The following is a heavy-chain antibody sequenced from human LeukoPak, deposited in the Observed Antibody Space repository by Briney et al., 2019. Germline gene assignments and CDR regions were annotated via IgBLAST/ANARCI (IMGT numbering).Heavy chain of an antibody. Sequence: SETLSLTCTVSGGSFTNNGYFWGWIRQPPGKGLEWIGSISYSGSTYYNPSLKSRVTISVDTSKNQFSLKLRSVTAADTAVYHCARGISYYFGMDVWAKGPRSRSP. J-gene: IGHJ6*02. CDR2: ISYSGST. CDR1: GGSFTNNGYF. D-gene: IGHD3-10*01. CDR3: ARGISYYFGMDV. V-gene: IGHV4-39*01.